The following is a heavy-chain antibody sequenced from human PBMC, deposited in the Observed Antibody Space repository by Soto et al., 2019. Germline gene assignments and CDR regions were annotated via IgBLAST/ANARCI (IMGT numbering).Heavy chain of an antibody. Sequence: QVQLVQSGAEVKKPGASVKVSCKASGYTFTGYYMHWVRQAPGQGLEWMGWINPNSGGTNYAQKFQGWVTMTRDTSISTAYMELSRLRSDATAVYYGARGTGSGWYGDYYGMDVWGQGTTVTVSS. CDR2: INPNSGGT. J-gene: IGHJ6*02. CDR3: ARGTGSGWYGDYYGMDV. CDR1: GYTFTGYY. D-gene: IGHD6-19*01. V-gene: IGHV1-2*04.